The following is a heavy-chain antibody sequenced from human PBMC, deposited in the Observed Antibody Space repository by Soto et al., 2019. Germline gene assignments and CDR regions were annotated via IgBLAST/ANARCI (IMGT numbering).Heavy chain of an antibody. J-gene: IGHJ4*02. CDR3: VVNTTSGHFDY. CDR2: IKQDGSDK. D-gene: IGHD3-22*01. CDR1: GFTFSSYW. Sequence: GGSLRLSCAASGFTFSSYWMSWVRQAPGKGLEWVAIIKQDGSDKYYVDSVKGRFTVSRDNAKNSLSLQMNSLRAEDTAIYYCVVNTTSGHFDYWGQGTLVTVSS. V-gene: IGHV3-7*01.